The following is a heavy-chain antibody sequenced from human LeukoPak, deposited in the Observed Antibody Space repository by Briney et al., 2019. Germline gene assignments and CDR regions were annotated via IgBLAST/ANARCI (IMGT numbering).Heavy chain of an antibody. CDR3: AREGAAAGLCFGY. CDR2: INHSGST. J-gene: IGHJ4*02. D-gene: IGHD6-13*01. CDR1: GGSFSGYY. V-gene: IGHV4-34*01. Sequence: SETLSLTCAVYGGSFSGYYWSWIRQPPGKGLEWIGEINHSGSTNYNPSLKSRVTISVDTSKNQFSLKLSSVTAADTAVYYCAREGAAAGLCFGYWGQGTLVTVSS.